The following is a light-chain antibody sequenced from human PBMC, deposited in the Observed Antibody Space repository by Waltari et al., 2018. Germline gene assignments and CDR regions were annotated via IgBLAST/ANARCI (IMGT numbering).Light chain of an antibody. Sequence: QSVLPQPPSASGTPGQRVTISCSGRASNIGDNVVNCYKQFTGKAPKLVSYGNDQRPSGVPDRFSGSKSGTSASLAISGLQSEDEADYYCATWDDSPTGHWVFGGGTKVTVL. CDR1: ASNIGDNV. V-gene: IGLV1-44*01. J-gene: IGLJ3*02. CDR2: GND. CDR3: ATWDDSPTGHWV.